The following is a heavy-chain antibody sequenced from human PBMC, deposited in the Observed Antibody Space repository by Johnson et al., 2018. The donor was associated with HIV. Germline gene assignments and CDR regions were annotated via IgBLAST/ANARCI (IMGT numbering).Heavy chain of an antibody. CDR3: ARDPSGYCSSSSCYNPFFDI. V-gene: IGHV3-30*04. J-gene: IGHJ3*02. CDR1: GFTISSHA. D-gene: IGHD2-2*02. CDR2: VSYDGSYK. Sequence: QVQLVESGGGVVKPGRSLRLSCAASGFTISSHAMHWVRQAPGKGLEWVAVVSYDGSYKFYADAVKGRFTISRDNSKNTLYLQMNSLRAEDTAVYNCARDPSGYCSSSSCYNPFFDIWGQGTMVTVSS.